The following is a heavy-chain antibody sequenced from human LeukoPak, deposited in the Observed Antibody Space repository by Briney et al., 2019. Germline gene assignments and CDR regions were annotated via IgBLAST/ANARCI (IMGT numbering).Heavy chain of an antibody. CDR1: GFTFSSYA. CDR2: ISSNGGST. CDR3: ATTGPYDFWIGYYAFDI. J-gene: IGHJ3*02. Sequence: GGSLRLSCAASGFTFSSYAMHWVRQAPGKGLEYVSAISSNGGSTYYANSVKGRFTISRDNSKNTLYLQMGSLRAEDMAVYYCATTGPYDFWIGYYAFDIWGQGTMVTVSS. V-gene: IGHV3-64*01. D-gene: IGHD3-3*01.